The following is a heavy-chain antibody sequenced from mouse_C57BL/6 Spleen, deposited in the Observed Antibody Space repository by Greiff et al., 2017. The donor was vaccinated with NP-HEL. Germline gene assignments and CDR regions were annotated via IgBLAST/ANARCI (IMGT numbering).Heavy chain of an antibody. J-gene: IGHJ2*01. V-gene: IGHV1-19*01. CDR3: ARQDSSSY. CDR2: INPYNGGT. D-gene: IGHD3-2*01. Sequence: EVQLHQSGPVLVKPGASVKMSCKASGYTFTDYYMNWVKQSHGKSLEWIGVINPYNGGTSSNQKFKGKATLPVDKSSRTAYMELNSLTSEDSAVYYCARQDSSSYWGQGTTLTVSS. CDR1: GYTFTDYY.